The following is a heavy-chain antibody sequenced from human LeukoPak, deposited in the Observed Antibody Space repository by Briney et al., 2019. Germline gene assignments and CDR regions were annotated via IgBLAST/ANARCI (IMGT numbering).Heavy chain of an antibody. J-gene: IGHJ4*02. CDR3: AKDPGVVPAHYFDY. CDR2: TGSTGVST. V-gene: IGHV3-23*01. CDR1: GFTFSSYA. Sequence: PGGSLRLSCAASGFTFSSYAMNWVRQAPGKGLEWVSGTGSTGVSTFYADSVKGRFTVSRDNSKNTLSLRMNSLRAEDTAVYYCAKDPGVVPAHYFDYWGQGTLVTVSS. D-gene: IGHD2-2*01.